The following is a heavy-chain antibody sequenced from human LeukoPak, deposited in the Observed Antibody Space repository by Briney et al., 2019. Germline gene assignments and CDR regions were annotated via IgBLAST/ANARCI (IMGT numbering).Heavy chain of an antibody. J-gene: IGHJ4*02. CDR1: GFTFSSYS. D-gene: IGHD1-26*01. CDR2: ISSSSSYI. V-gene: IGHV3-21*01. CDR3: ARDRRVGATGDY. Sequence: GGSLRLSCAASGFTFSSYSMNWVRQAPGKGLEWVSSISSSSSYIYYADSVKGRFTISRDNAKNSLYLQMNSLRAEDTAVYYCARDRRVGATGDYWGQGTLVTVSS.